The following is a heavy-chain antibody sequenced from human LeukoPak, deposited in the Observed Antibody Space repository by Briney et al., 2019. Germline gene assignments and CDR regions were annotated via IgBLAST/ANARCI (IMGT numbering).Heavy chain of an antibody. CDR3: TTGRGGIDD. D-gene: IGHD2-15*01. J-gene: IGHJ4*02. CDR2: IKSKTDGGTT. V-gene: IGHV3-15*07. CDR1: GFTFSTYV. Sequence: GGSLRLSCAGSGFTFSTYVMNWVRQVPGKGLEWVGRIKSKTDGGTTDYVAPVKGRFTISRDDSKNTLYLQMNSLKTEDTAVYYCTTGRGGIDDWGQGTLVTVSS.